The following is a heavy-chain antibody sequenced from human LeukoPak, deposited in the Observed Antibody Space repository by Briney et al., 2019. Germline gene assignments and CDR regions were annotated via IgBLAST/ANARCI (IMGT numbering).Heavy chain of an antibody. J-gene: IGHJ3*01. CDR2: ISGSGGVK. V-gene: IGHV3-23*01. CDR1: AFTFSSYD. CDR3: AKAPGAWGYDSCDF. D-gene: IGHD3-16*01. Sequence: QTGGSLRLSCAASAFTFSSYDMSWVRQAPGQGLEWVLTISGSGGVKYYADSVKGRVTVSRDNSKNTLYLKMNSLRAEDTAVYYCAKAPGAWGYDSCDFWGQGTMVTVSS.